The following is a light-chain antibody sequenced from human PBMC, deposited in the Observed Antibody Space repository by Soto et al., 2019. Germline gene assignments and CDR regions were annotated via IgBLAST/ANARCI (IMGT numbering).Light chain of an antibody. CDR3: LQTSTFPRT. CDR2: GAA. J-gene: IGKJ1*01. CDR1: QDIGNF. Sequence: DVQMTQSPSSVSASVGDRFTISCRASQDIGNFLAWYQQTPGKAPRLLIHGAASLSREIPSRFSGGVTGTHFTLTFSGLQPEDLATYFCLQTSTFPRTFGQGTKV. V-gene: IGKV1-12*01.